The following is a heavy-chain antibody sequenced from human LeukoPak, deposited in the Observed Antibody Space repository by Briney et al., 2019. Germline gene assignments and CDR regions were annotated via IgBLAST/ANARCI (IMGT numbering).Heavy chain of an antibody. CDR2: IYYSGRT. D-gene: IGHD6-13*01. CDR3: ARTRSSWPNWFDP. CDR1: GGSISSYY. J-gene: IGHJ5*02. V-gene: IGHV4-59*01. Sequence: PSETLSLTCTVSGGSISSYYWSWIRQPPGKGLEWIGYIYYSGRTNYNPSLKSRVTISVDTSKNQFSLKLSSVTAADTAVYYCARTRSSWPNWFDPWGQGTLVTVSP.